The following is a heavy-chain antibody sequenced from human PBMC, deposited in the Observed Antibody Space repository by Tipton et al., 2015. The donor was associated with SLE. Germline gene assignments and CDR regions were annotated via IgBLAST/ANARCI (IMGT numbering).Heavy chain of an antibody. Sequence: TLSLTCTVSGGSISSGGYYWSWFRQHPGKGLEWIGYIYYSGSTYYNPSLKSRVTISVDTSKNQFSLKLSSVTAADTAVYYCAREESGYDHLRAFDIWGQGTMVTVSS. CDR1: GGSISSGGYY. V-gene: IGHV4-31*03. D-gene: IGHD5-12*01. CDR3: AREESGYDHLRAFDI. J-gene: IGHJ3*02. CDR2: IYYSGST.